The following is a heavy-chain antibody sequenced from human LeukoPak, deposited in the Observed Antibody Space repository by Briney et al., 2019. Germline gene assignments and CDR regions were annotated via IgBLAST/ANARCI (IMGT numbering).Heavy chain of an antibody. CDR2: IYYSGST. CDR1: GGSISSYY. J-gene: IGHJ4*02. V-gene: IGHV4-39*07. D-gene: IGHD6-13*01. CDR3: ARYSSNWYYCDY. Sequence: SETLSLTCTVPGGSISSYYWSWIRQPPGKGLEWIGSIYYSGSTYYNPSLKSRITISVDTSKNQFSLKLSSVTAADTAVYYCARYSSNWYYCDYWGQGTLVTVSS.